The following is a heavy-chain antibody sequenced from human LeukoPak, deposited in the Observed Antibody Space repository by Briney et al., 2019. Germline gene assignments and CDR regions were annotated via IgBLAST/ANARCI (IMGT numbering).Heavy chain of an antibody. V-gene: IGHV5-51*01. CDR1: GYSFTSYW. CDR3: ARSCYGSGSYYIGDWRCDAFDI. Sequence: GESLKISCKASGYSFTSYWIGWVRQMPGKGLEWMGIIYPGDSDTRYSPSFQGQVTISADKSISTAYLRWRRLKASDTAMYYCARSCYGSGSYYIGDWRCDAFDIWGQGTMVTVSS. D-gene: IGHD3-10*01. J-gene: IGHJ3*02. CDR2: IYPGDSDT.